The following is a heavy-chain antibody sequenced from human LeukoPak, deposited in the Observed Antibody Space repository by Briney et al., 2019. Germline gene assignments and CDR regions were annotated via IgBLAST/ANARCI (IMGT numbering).Heavy chain of an antibody. D-gene: IGHD3-16*01. J-gene: IGHJ4*02. Sequence: GASVTVSCMASGGTFSSYAISWVRQAPGQGLEWMGGIIPIFGTANYAQKFQGRVTITADESTSTAYMELSSLRSEDTAVYYCARVRSNDYVWGTLSYYFDYWGQGTLVTVSS. CDR3: ARVRSNDYVWGTLSYYFDY. CDR2: IIPIFGTA. CDR1: GGTFSSYA. V-gene: IGHV1-69*13.